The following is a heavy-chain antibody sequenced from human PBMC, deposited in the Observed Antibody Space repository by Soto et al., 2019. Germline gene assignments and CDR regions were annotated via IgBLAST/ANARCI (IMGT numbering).Heavy chain of an antibody. J-gene: IGHJ4*02. V-gene: IGHV3-74*01. Sequence: GGSLRLSCAASGFTFSSYWMHWVRQAPGKGLVWVSRINSDGSSTTYADSVKGRFTISRDNAKNTLYLQMTSLKAEDTAVYYCARELRGLRSYDYWGQGTLVTVSS. CDR3: ARELRGLRSYDY. D-gene: IGHD4-17*01. CDR1: GFTFSSYW. CDR2: INSDGSST.